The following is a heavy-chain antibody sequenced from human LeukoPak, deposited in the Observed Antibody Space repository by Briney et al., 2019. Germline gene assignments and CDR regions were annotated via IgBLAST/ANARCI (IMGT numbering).Heavy chain of an antibody. CDR1: GDSISNYY. CDR2: IYYSGST. D-gene: IGHD3-22*01. V-gene: IGHV4-59*12. Sequence: SETLSLTCAVSGDSISNYYWSWIRQPPGKGLEWIGYIYYSGSTNYNPSLKSRVTISVDTSKNQFSLKLSSVTAADTAVYYCARLQNYYDSSGFDYWGQGTLVTVSS. CDR3: ARLQNYYDSSGFDY. J-gene: IGHJ4*02.